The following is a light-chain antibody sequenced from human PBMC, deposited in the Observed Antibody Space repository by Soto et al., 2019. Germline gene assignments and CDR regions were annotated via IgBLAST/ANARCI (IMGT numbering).Light chain of an antibody. V-gene: IGKV3-11*01. CDR3: QQRKNWPPIN. J-gene: IGKJ5*01. CDR2: DSS. CDR1: QNVDKF. Sequence: EIESTQAPATLSLYTGEAANLSCSSSQNVDKFLAWYQQRPGQPPRLLIFDSSNRATGVPVRFSGSGSGTVFTLTIGSLEPEDSAVYYCQQRKNWPPINCGKGKRRAIK.